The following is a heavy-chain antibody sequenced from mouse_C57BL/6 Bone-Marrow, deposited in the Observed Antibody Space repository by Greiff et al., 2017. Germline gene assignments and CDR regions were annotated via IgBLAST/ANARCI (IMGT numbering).Heavy chain of an antibody. CDR1: GYTFTSYW. V-gene: IGHV1-64*01. CDR2: IHPNSGST. D-gene: IGHD2-1*01. J-gene: IGHJ3*01. CDR3: ANLYGNYVFAY. Sequence: QVQLKQPGAELVKPGASVKLSCKASGYTFTSYWMHWVKQRPGQGLEWIGMIHPNSGSTNYNEKFKSKATLTVDKSSSTAYMQLSSLTSEDSAVYYCANLYGNYVFAYWGQGTLVTVSA.